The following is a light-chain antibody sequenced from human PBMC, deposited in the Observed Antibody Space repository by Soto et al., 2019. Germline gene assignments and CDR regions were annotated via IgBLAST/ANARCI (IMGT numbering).Light chain of an antibody. Sequence: QSALTQPASVSGSPGQSITISCTGTSSDVGAYNFVSWYQHHPGRAPKLIIYEVTIRPSGVSHRFSGSKSGNTASLTISGLQAEDEADYYCSSYTTSSPYVFGRGTKLTVL. CDR2: EVT. CDR3: SSYTTSSPYV. CDR1: SSDVGAYNF. J-gene: IGLJ1*01. V-gene: IGLV2-14*01.